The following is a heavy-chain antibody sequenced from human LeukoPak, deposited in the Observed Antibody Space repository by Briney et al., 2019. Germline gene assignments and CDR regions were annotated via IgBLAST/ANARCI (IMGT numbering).Heavy chain of an antibody. CDR2: IYTSGST. J-gene: IGHJ3*01. D-gene: IGHD6-19*01. V-gene: IGHV4-4*07. CDR3: AGGGWSFDAFDF. Sequence: SETLSLTCTVSGGSISSYYWSWIRQPAGKGLEWIGRIYTSGSTNYSPSLKSRVTMSVDTSKNRFSLRLSSLTAADTAVYFCAGGGWSFDAFDFWGQGTMVTVSS. CDR1: GGSISSYY.